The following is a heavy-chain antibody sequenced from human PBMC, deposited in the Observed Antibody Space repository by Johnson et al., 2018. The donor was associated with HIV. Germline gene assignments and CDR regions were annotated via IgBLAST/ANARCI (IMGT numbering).Heavy chain of an antibody. V-gene: IGHV3-30*04. D-gene: IGHD6-19*01. CDR3: AKDREIHSSGWYKGSAFDI. Sequence: VQLVESGGGVVQPGRSLRLTCAASGFTFSRYSMHWVRQAPGKGLQWVAHISYDGRKKYYTESLRGRFTISRDNSNNTLYLQMNTLITEDTAVYYCAKDREIHSSGWYKGSAFDIWGQGTMVTVAS. J-gene: IGHJ3*02. CDR2: ISYDGRKK. CDR1: GFTFSRYS.